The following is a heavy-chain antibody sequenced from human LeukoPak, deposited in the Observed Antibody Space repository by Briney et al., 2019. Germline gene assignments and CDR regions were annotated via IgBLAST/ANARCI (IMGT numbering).Heavy chain of an antibody. CDR2: INSDGNTT. V-gene: IGHV3-74*01. J-gene: IGHJ4*02. CDR1: GFTFSTYW. CDR3: VRALDGSGSRSFDY. Sequence: GGSLRLSCGASGFTFSTYWMHWVRQAPGRGLVWVSRINSDGNTTNYADSVRGRFTISRDNAKNTLHLQMNSLRAEDTAVYFCVRALDGSGSRSFDYWGQGTLVTVSS. D-gene: IGHD3-10*01.